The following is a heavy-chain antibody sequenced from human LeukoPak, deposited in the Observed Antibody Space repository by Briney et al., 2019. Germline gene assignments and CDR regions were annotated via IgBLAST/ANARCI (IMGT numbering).Heavy chain of an antibody. CDR3: ARVGDILTGYPYYFDY. J-gene: IGHJ4*02. CDR1: GYTFTSYG. V-gene: IGHV1-18*01. D-gene: IGHD3-9*01. Sequence: ASVKVSCKASGYTFTSYGISWVRQAPGQGREWMGWINFYNGNIDYAQKLQGRVTMTTDTSTSTAYMELRSLRSDGTAVYHCARVGDILTGYPYYFDYWGQGTLVTVSS. CDR2: INFYNGNI.